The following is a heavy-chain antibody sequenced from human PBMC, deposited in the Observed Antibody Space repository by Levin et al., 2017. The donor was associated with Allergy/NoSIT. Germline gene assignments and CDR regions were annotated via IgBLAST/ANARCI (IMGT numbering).Heavy chain of an antibody. CDR1: GFTFSSYA. CDR2: ISVSGGKT. V-gene: IGHV3-23*01. D-gene: IGHD3-16*01. CDR3: AKHGGY. J-gene: IGHJ4*02. Sequence: SCAASGFTFSSYAMTWVRQAPGRGLEWVSGISVSGGKTFYAESVKGRFTVSRDNTKNTLYLQMNSLRAEDTAVYYCAKHGGYWGQGTLVTVSS.